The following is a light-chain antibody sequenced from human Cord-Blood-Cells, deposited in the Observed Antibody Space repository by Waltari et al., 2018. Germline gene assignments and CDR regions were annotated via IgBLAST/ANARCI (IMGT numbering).Light chain of an antibody. J-gene: IGKJ3*01. Sequence: EIVLTQSQALLSLSPGERATLSCRASQSVSSYLAWYQQKPGQAPRLLIYDSSNRATGIPARFSGSGSGTDFTLTISSLEPEDFAVYYCQQRSNWIFTFGPGTKVDIK. CDR3: QQRSNWIFT. CDR1: QSVSSY. CDR2: DSS. V-gene: IGKV3-11*01.